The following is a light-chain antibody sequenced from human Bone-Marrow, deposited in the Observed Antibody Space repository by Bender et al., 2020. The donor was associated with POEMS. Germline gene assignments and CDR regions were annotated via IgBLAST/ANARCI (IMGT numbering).Light chain of an antibody. J-gene: IGLJ2*01. CDR3: TSYTTGTTPVV. V-gene: IGLV2-14*02. CDR2: EVS. CDR1: SRDVGSDNL. Sequence: QSALTQPASVSGSPGQSITITCTGSSRDVGSDNLVSWFQLYSGKAPKVIISEVSKRPSGVSHRFSGSRSGNTASLTISGLQADDEADYYCTSYTTGTTPVVFGGGTKLTVL.